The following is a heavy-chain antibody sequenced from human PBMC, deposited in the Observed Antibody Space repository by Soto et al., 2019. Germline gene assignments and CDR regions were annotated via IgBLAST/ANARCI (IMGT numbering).Heavy chain of an antibody. D-gene: IGHD1-26*01. V-gene: IGHV1-18*04. J-gene: IGHJ4*02. CDR3: ARDSPEWGAALVY. CDR1: GYTFANYG. Sequence: ASLNVSCKASGYTFANYGISWVRQAPVQGLEWMGWASAYNGNTNYAQKLQGRVTMTTDTSTSTAYMELRSLRSDDTAVYYCARDSPEWGAALVYWGQGTLVTVSS. CDR2: ASAYNGNT.